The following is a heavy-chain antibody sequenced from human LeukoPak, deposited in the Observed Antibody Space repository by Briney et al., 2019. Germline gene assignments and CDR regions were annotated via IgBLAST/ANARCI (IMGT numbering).Heavy chain of an antibody. D-gene: IGHD3-22*01. CDR2: INWNGGST. J-gene: IGHJ6*03. CDR1: GFTFDDYA. CDR3: ARGRPRYYYDSSGYKGYYYYYYMDV. Sequence: PGGSLRLSCAASGFTFDDYAMHWVRQAPGKGLEWVSGINWNGGSTGYADSVKGRFTISRDNAKNSLYLQMNSLRAEDTALYYCARGRPRYYYDSSGYKGYYYYYYMDVWGKGTTVTVSS. V-gene: IGHV3-20*04.